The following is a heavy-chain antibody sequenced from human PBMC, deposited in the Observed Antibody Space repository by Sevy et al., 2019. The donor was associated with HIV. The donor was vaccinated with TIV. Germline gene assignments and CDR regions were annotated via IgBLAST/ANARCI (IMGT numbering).Heavy chain of an antibody. CDR1: GFSFNIYS. Sequence: GGSLRLSCAVSGFSFNIYSMSWVRQAPGKGLEWVSTLSFGCGKINYADSVKGRFIISRDDSKNTLYLQMNSLRAEDTAVYFCAREGCTRPHDYWGQGTLVTVSS. D-gene: IGHD2-8*01. CDR3: AREGCTRPHDY. CDR2: LSFGCGKI. V-gene: IGHV3-23*01. J-gene: IGHJ4*02.